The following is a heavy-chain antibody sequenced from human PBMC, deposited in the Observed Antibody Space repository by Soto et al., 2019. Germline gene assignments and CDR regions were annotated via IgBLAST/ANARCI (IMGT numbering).Heavy chain of an antibody. CDR3: ARFQDVGSYFDY. Sequence: SETLSLTCTVSGGSISSGGYYWSWIRQHPGKGLEWIGYIYYSGSTYYNPSLKSRVTISVDTSKNQFSLKLSSVTAADTAVYYCARFQDVGSYFDYWGQGTLVTVSS. CDR1: GGSISSGGYY. CDR2: IYYSGST. J-gene: IGHJ4*02. D-gene: IGHD1-26*01. V-gene: IGHV4-31*03.